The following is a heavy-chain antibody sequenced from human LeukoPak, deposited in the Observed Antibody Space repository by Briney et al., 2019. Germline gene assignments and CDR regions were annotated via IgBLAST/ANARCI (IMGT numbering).Heavy chain of an antibody. CDR1: GYTFTGYY. V-gene: IGHV1-2*02. Sequence: ASVKVSCKASGYTFTGYYMHWVRQAPGQGLEWMGWINPNSGGTNYAQKFQGRVTMTRDTSISTAYMELSRLRSDDTAVYYCARATGWDCSGGSCYSPAEYFQHWGQGTLVTVSS. CDR2: INPNSGGT. CDR3: ARATGWDCSGGSCYSPAEYFQH. J-gene: IGHJ1*01. D-gene: IGHD2-15*01.